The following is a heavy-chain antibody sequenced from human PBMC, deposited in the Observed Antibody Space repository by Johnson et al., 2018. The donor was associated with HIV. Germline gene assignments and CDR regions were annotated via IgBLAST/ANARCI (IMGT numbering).Heavy chain of an antibody. Sequence: VQLVESGGGVVRPGGSLRLSCTASGFTFDDYGMSWVRQAPGKGLEWIARIKRKIEGETTDYAAPVKGRFTISRDDSKNTLYLQMNSLTTEDTAVYYCTTAIVIDAFDIWGQGTMVTVSS. CDR1: GFTFDDYG. CDR3: TTAIVIDAFDI. D-gene: IGHD3-16*02. CDR2: IKRKIEGETT. J-gene: IGHJ3*02. V-gene: IGHV3-15*01.